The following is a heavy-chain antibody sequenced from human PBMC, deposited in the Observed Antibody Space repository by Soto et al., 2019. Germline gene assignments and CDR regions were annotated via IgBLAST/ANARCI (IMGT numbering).Heavy chain of an antibody. CDR3: AKDHVVVVAATPYYYYGMDV. CDR2: ISYDGSNK. J-gene: IGHJ6*02. Sequence: QVQLVESGGGVVQPGRSLRLSCAASGFTFSSYGMHWVRQAPGKGLEWVAVISYDGSNKYYADSVKGRFTISRDNSKNTLYLQRNSLRAEDTAVYYCAKDHVVVVAATPYYYYGMDVWGQGTTVTVSS. D-gene: IGHD2-15*01. V-gene: IGHV3-30*18. CDR1: GFTFSSYG.